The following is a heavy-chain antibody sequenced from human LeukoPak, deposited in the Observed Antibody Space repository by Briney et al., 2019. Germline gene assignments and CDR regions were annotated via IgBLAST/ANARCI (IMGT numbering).Heavy chain of an antibody. CDR1: GFTFSDYA. V-gene: IGHV3-23*01. Sequence: PGGSLRLSCAASGFTFSDYAMTWFRQAPGKGLEWVAAVSGSGGGTYYADSVKGRFTISRDNSRNTLYLQVSSLRAEDTAVYYCAIQWGHNWVQGPIPIDSWGQGTLVTVSS. D-gene: IGHD3-10*01. CDR3: AIQWGHNWVQGPIPIDS. J-gene: IGHJ4*02. CDR2: VSGSGGGT.